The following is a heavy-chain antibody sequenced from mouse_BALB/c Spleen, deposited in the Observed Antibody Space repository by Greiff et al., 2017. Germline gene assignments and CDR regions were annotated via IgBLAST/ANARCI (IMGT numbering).Heavy chain of an antibody. CDR1: GFTFSSYG. CDR2: INSNGGST. Sequence: EVKLVESGGGLVKPGGSLKLSCAASGFTFSSYGMPWVRQTPDKRLELVATINSNGGSTYYPDSVKGRFTISRDNAKNTVYLQMSSLKSEDTAMYYCARVYGNYDAMDYWGQGTSVTVSS. J-gene: IGHJ4*01. CDR3: ARVYGNYDAMDY. V-gene: IGHV5-6-3*01. D-gene: IGHD2-1*01.